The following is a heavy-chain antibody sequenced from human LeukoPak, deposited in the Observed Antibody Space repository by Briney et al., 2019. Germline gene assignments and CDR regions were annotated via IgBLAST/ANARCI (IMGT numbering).Heavy chain of an antibody. Sequence: ASVKVSCKASGGTFSSYAISWVRQAPGQGLEWMGGIIPIFGTANYAQKFQGRVTITADKSTSTAYMELSSLRSEDTAVYYCASDRPGIFGLDYWGQGTLVTVSS. J-gene: IGHJ4*02. CDR2: IIPIFGTA. CDR1: GGTFSSYA. CDR3: ASDRPGIFGLDY. V-gene: IGHV1-69*06. D-gene: IGHD3/OR15-3a*01.